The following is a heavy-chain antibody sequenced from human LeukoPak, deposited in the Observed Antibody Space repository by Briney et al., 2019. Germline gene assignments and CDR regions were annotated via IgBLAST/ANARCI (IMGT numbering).Heavy chain of an antibody. V-gene: IGHV1-18*01. CDR3: AKSRMGATYEGIDY. D-gene: IGHD1-26*01. Sequence: ASLRVSCTASGYTFTSYGISWGRQAPGQGLEWMGWISAYNGNRNYAQTLQARVTMTKDTSTSTTCLDLSSLRSEATAGYYCAKSRMGATYEGIDYWGQGTLVTVSS. CDR2: ISAYNGNR. CDR1: GYTFTSYG. J-gene: IGHJ4*02.